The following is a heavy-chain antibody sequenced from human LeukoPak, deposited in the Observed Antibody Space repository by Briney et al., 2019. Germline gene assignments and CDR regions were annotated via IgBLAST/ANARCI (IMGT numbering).Heavy chain of an antibody. CDR1: GGTFSSYA. J-gene: IGHJ4*02. D-gene: IGHD6-19*01. V-gene: IGHV1-69*01. CDR3: ATSSAVADPYYFDY. Sequence: SVKVSCKASGGTFSSYAISWVRQAPGQGLEWMGGIIPIFGTLNYAQKFQGRVTITADESTSTAYMELSSLGSEDTAVYYCATSSAVADPYYFDYWGQGTLVTVSS. CDR2: IIPIFGTL.